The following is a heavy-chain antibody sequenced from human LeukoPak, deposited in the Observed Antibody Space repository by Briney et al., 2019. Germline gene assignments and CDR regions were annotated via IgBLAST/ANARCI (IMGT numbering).Heavy chain of an antibody. D-gene: IGHD3/OR15-3a*01. CDR3: AKDLFLFFGDT. Sequence: GGSLRLSCAASGFTFTSYPMNWVRQAPGKGLEWVATIASDGFMAYYADSLKGRFVISRDNSQQAIYLQMNSLRADDTAVYYCAKDLFLFFGDTRGQGTLVTVSS. CDR1: GFTFTSYP. CDR2: IASDGFMA. J-gene: IGHJ5*02. V-gene: IGHV3-23*01.